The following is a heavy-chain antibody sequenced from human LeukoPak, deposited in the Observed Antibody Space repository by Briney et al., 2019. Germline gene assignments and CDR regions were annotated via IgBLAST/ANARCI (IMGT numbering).Heavy chain of an antibody. CDR1: GFAFISYA. CDR2: ISGSGGST. CDR3: AKEDARARITMVRDVKGAQLFFDH. D-gene: IGHD3-10*01. J-gene: IGHJ4*02. Sequence: GGSLRLSCAASGFAFISYAMSWVRQAPGKGLEWVSAISGSGGSTYYADSVKGRFTISRDNSKNTLYLQMNSLRAEDTAVYYCAKEDARARITMVRDVKGAQLFFDHWGQGTLVTVSS. V-gene: IGHV3-23*01.